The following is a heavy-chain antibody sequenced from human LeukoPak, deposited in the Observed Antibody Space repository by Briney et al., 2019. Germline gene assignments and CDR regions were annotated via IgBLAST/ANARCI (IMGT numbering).Heavy chain of an antibody. CDR3: ARDLFGYSSSSTDY. D-gene: IGHD6-6*01. J-gene: IGHJ4*02. CDR2: ISTSASST. V-gene: IGHV3-23*01. CDR1: GFTFSSYA. Sequence: GGSLRLSCAASGFTFSSYAMSWVRQAPGKGLEWVSGISTSASSTYYADSVKGRFTISRDNSRNMLYLQMNSLRAEDTAVYYCARDLFGYSSSSTDYWGQGTLVTVSS.